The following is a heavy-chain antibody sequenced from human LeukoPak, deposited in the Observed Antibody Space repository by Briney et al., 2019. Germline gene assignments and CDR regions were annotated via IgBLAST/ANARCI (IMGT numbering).Heavy chain of an antibody. CDR3: ARVDCSGGSCYSDYWFDP. J-gene: IGHJ5*02. CDR1: GGSISSYY. V-gene: IGHV4-59*01. Sequence: SETLSLTCTVSGGSISSYYWSWIRQPQGKGLEWIGNIYYSGSTNYNPSLKSRVTISVDTSKNQFSLKLSSVTAADTAVYYCARVDCSGGSCYSDYWFDPWGQGTLVTVSS. D-gene: IGHD2-15*01. CDR2: IYYSGST.